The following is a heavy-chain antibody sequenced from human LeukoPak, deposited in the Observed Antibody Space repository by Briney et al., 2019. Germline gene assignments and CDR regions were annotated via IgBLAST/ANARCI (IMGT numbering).Heavy chain of an antibody. V-gene: IGHV3-30*02. CDR3: ASGKGQWNDYYMDV. CDR2: IQFDGSNK. D-gene: IGHD1-1*01. J-gene: IGHJ6*03. CDR1: GFTFSSYG. Sequence: GGSLRLSCAASGFTFSSYGMHWVRQAPGKGLEWVAFIQFDGSNKYYADSVKDRFTISRDNSKNTLYLQINSLRAEDTAVYYCASGKGQWNDYYMDVWGKGTTVTVSS.